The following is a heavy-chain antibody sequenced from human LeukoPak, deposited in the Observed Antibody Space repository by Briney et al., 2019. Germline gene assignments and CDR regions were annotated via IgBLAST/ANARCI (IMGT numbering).Heavy chain of an antibody. CDR3: ARDTGSGSYSAFDI. D-gene: IGHD3-10*01. Sequence: SETLSLTCAVSGGSISSGGYSWSWIRQPPGKGLEWIGYIYHSGSTYHNPSLKSRVTISVDRSKNQFSLKLSSVTAADTAVYYCARDTGSGSYSAFDIWGQGTMVTVSS. V-gene: IGHV4-30-2*01. CDR2: IYHSGST. J-gene: IGHJ3*02. CDR1: GGSISSGGYS.